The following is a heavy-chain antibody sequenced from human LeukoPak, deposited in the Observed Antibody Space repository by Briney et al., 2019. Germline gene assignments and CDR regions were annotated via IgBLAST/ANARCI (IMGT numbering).Heavy chain of an antibody. CDR3: ARSRPAPAGRYNWNVWRKQKDYYYGLDV. CDR1: GYTFTSDD. CDR2: MNPHSGDT. D-gene: IGHD1-20*01. Sequence: ASVKVSYKASGYTFTSDDINWVRQAPGQGLEWVGWMNPHSGDTGYEQRFLGRVTMTRNTSINTAYMELSSLRSEDTAVYYCARSRPAPAGRYNWNVWRKQKDYYYGLDVWGQGTTVTVSS. J-gene: IGHJ6*02. V-gene: IGHV1-8*01.